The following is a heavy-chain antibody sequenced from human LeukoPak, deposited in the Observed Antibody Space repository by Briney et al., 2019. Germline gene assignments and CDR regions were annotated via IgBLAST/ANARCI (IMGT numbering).Heavy chain of an antibody. J-gene: IGHJ6*02. Sequence: GGSLRLSCAASGFTFSNYNMKWVRQAPRKGLEWVSSISRNSGYMYYADSVKGRCTISRDNAKNSLYLQMNSLRAEDTAVYYCASRAFGEFPPYYYGMDVWGQGTTVTVSS. CDR2: ISRNSGYM. CDR1: GFTFSNYN. CDR3: ASRAFGEFPPYYYGMDV. V-gene: IGHV3-21*01. D-gene: IGHD3-10*01.